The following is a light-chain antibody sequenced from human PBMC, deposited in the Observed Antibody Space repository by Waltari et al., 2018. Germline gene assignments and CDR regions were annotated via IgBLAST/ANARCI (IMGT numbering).Light chain of an antibody. Sequence: HSALTPPASVSGSPGQSITISCPGTISDAGVYNSVSWYQQHPGKAPKPMIFDGSNRPSGVSNRFSGSKSGTTASLTVSGLQAEDEADYYCSSYISSDTLELFGGGTSLTVL. CDR1: ISDAGVYNS. CDR3: SSYISSDTLEL. V-gene: IGLV2-14*03. CDR2: DGS. J-gene: IGLJ2*01.